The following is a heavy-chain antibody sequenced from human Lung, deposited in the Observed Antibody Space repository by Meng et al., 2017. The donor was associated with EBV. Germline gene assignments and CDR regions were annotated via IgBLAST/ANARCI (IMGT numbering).Heavy chain of an antibody. CDR2: IYHSGST. CDR3: ARGKLSGYRYFDY. V-gene: IGHV4-4*02. CDR1: GGSISSSNW. Sequence: QVQLQQWGAGLLKPSETLSLTCAVSGGSISSSNWWSWVRQPPGKGLEWIGEIYHSGSTNYNPSLKSRVTISVDKSKNQFSLKLSSVTAADTAVYYCARGKLSGYRYFDYWGQGTLVTVSS. J-gene: IGHJ4*02. D-gene: IGHD3-3*01.